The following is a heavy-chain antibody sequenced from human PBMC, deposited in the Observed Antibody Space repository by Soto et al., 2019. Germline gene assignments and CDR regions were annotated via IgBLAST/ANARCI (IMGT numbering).Heavy chain of an antibody. J-gene: IGHJ3*02. Sequence: SETLSLTCTVPGGSLSSGGYYWSWIRQHPGKGLEWIGYIYYSGSTYYNPSLKSRVTRLVDTSKNQFSLKQSSVTAAETAVYDCARGVSGDGYHDSFDIWGQGTMVTVSS. CDR3: ARGVSGDGYHDSFDI. V-gene: IGHV4-31*03. D-gene: IGHD5-12*01. CDR1: GGSLSSGGYY. CDR2: IYYSGST.